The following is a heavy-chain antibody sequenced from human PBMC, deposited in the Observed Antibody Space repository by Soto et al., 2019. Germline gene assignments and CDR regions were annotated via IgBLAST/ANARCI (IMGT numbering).Heavy chain of an antibody. D-gene: IGHD4-17*01. CDR2: IIPIFGTA. V-gene: IGHV1-69*06. J-gene: IGHJ4*02. CDR1: GGTFSSYA. CDR3: ATGDYGDYAELYFDY. Sequence: SVKVSCKASGGTFSSYAISWVRQAPGQGLEWMGGIIPIFGTANYAQKFQGRVTMTEDTSTDTAYMELSSLRSEDTAVYYCATGDYGDYAELYFDYWGQGTLVTVSS.